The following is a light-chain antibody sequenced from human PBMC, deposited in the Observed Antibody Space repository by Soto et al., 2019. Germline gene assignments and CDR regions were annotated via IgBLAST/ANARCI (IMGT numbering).Light chain of an antibody. J-gene: IGKJ1*01. Sequence: EIVLTQSPGTLSLSPGERASLSGRASQSVSSYLAWYQQKPGQAPRRLIYDASNRATGIPARFSGSGSGTDFTLTISSLQSEDFAVYYCQQYNNWPPTFGQGTKVDI. CDR1: QSVSSY. CDR3: QQYNNWPPT. V-gene: IGKV3D-15*01. CDR2: DAS.